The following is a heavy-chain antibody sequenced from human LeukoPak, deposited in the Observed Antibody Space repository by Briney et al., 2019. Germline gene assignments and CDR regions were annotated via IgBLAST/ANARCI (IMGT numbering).Heavy chain of an antibody. J-gene: IGHJ4*02. CDR1: GFTFSIYA. Sequence: GGSLRLSCAASGFTFSIYAMSWVRQDPGKGLEWVSSISGSAGSTDYADSVKGRFTISRDNSKNTLYLQMNSLRAEDTAVYYCAKDRIVATSPYYFDYWGQGTLVTVSS. CDR2: ISGSAGST. CDR3: AKDRIVATSPYYFDY. D-gene: IGHD5-12*01. V-gene: IGHV3-23*01.